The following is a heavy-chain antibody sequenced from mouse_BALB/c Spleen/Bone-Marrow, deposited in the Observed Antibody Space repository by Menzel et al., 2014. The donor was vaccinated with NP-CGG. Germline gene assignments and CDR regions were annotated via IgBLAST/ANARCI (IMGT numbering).Heavy chain of an antibody. CDR1: GYTFTSYY. V-gene: IGHV1S81*02. D-gene: IGHD3-1*01. Sequence: VQLQQSGAELVKPGASVKLSCKASGYTFTSYYMYWVKQRPGQGLEWIGGINPSNGGTNFNEKFKSKATLTVDKSSSTAYMQLSSLTSEDSAVYYCTRGLRGWFAYWGQGTLVTVSA. CDR2: INPSNGGT. CDR3: TRGLRGWFAY. J-gene: IGHJ3*01.